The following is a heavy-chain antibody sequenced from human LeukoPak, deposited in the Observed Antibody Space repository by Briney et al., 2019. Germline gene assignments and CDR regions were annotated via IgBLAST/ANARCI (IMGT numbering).Heavy chain of an antibody. J-gene: IGHJ4*02. CDR1: GGSISSYY. Sequence: SSETLSLTCTVSGGSISSYYWSWIRQPPGKGLEWIGYIYYSGSTNYNHSLKSRATISVDTSKNQFPLKLSSGTAADTAVYYCAREVGDYGGNGFDYWGQGTLVTVSS. V-gene: IGHV4-59*01. CDR3: AREVGDYGGNGFDY. CDR2: IYYSGST. D-gene: IGHD4-23*01.